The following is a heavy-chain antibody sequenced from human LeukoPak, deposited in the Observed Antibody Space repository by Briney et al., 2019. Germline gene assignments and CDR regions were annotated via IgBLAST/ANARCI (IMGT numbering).Heavy chain of an antibody. D-gene: IGHD3-10*01. Sequence: SEPLSLTCTVSGGSISSYYWSWIRQPPGKGLEWIGYIYYSGCTNYNPSLKSRVTISVDTSKNQFSLKLSSVTAADTAVYYCARGQTMVRGVIITPSYYYMDVWGKGTTVTVSS. CDR2: IYYSGCT. J-gene: IGHJ6*03. CDR1: GGSISSYY. V-gene: IGHV4-59*01. CDR3: ARGQTMVRGVIITPSYYYMDV.